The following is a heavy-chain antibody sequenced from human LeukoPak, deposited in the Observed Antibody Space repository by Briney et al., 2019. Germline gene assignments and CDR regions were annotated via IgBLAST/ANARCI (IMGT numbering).Heavy chain of an antibody. D-gene: IGHD2-2*01. CDR2: IIPIFGTA. Sequence: SVKVSCKASGGTFGSYAISWVRQAPGQGLEWMGGIIPIFGTANYAQKFQGRVTITADESTSTAYMELSSLRSEDTAVYYCARGDIVVVPAATYAFDIWGQGTMVTVSS. CDR3: ARGDIVVVPAATYAFDI. V-gene: IGHV1-69*01. J-gene: IGHJ3*02. CDR1: GGTFGSYA.